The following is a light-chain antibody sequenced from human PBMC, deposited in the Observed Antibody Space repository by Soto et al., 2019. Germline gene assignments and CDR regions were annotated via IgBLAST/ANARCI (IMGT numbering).Light chain of an antibody. CDR3: QQSYSIPQT. V-gene: IGKV1-39*01. CDR2: AAS. CDR1: QSVSSY. Sequence: DIQMTQSPSSLSASVGDRVTITCRASQSVSSYLNWYQQKPGKAPNLLIYAASSLQSGVPSRFSASGSGTDFTLTISSLQPEDFATYFCQQSYSIPQTFGQGTKLEI. J-gene: IGKJ2*01.